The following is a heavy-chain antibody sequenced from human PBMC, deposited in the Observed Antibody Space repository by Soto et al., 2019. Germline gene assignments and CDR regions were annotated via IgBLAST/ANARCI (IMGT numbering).Heavy chain of an antibody. V-gene: IGHV3-23*01. D-gene: IGHD2-15*01. CDR3: AKGVRYCSGGSCEPYFDY. Sequence: GGSLRLSCAASGFTFGNYAMAWVRQAPGKGLEWVSAISGSGGHTYYVDSVKGRFTISRDNSKDTVYLQMNSLRAEDTALYYCAKGVRYCSGGSCEPYFDYWGQGTLVTVS. J-gene: IGHJ4*02. CDR1: GFTFGNYA. CDR2: ISGSGGHT.